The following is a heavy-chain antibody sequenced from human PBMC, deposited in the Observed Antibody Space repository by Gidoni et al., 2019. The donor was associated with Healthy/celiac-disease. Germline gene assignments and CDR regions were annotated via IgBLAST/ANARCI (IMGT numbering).Heavy chain of an antibody. CDR2: IYSGGST. CDR1: GFTVSSNY. CDR3: ARDAGSRDGYEFDY. D-gene: IGHD2-21*01. J-gene: IGHJ4*02. V-gene: IGHV3-66*01. Sequence: EVQLVESGGGLVQPGGSLRLSCAASGFTVSSNYMRWVRQAPGKGLEWVSVIYSGGSTYYADSVKGRFTISRDNSKNTLYLQMNSLRAEDTAVYYCARDAGSRDGYEFDYWGQGTLVTVSS.